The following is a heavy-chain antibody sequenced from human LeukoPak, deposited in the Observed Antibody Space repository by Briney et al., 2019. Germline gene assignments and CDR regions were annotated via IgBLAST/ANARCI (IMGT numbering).Heavy chain of an antibody. CDR1: GFTFDDYA. CDR2: ISWSSGSI. D-gene: IGHD3-22*01. CDR3: ARDPYYDSSGYPPGT. J-gene: IGHJ4*02. V-gene: IGHV3-9*01. Sequence: GGSLRLSCAASGFTFDDYAMHWVRQAPGKGLEWVSGISWSSGSIGYADSVKGRFTISRDNAKNSLFLQMNSLRAEDTAVYYCARDPYYDSSGYPPGTWGQGTLVTVSS.